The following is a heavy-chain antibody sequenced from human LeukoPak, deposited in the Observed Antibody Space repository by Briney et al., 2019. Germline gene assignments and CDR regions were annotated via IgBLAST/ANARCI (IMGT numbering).Heavy chain of an antibody. CDR2: ISSSGSTI. CDR1: GFTFSSYE. CDR3: ARSRGIVVVPAALPKRPYYFDY. D-gene: IGHD2-2*01. Sequence: GGSLRLSCAASGFTFSSYEMNWVRQAPGKGLEWVSYISSSGSTIYYADSVKGRFTISRENAKNSLYLQMNSLKAEDTAVYYCARSRGIVVVPAALPKRPYYFDYWGQGTLVTVSS. J-gene: IGHJ4*02. V-gene: IGHV3-48*03.